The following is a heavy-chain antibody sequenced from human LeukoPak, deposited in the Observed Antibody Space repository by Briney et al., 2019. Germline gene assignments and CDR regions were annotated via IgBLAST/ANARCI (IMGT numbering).Heavy chain of an antibody. Sequence: PSETLSLTCAVPDSSMSGYYWSWIRQSPGKGLEWIGYIYYSGSTNYNLSLKSRVTISIDTAKNQFSLKLTSVTTADTAVYYCARIHVGSKNWFDPWGQGTLVTVSS. CDR1: DSSMSGYY. D-gene: IGHD1-26*01. J-gene: IGHJ5*02. CDR2: IYYSGST. V-gene: IGHV4-59*01. CDR3: ARIHVGSKNWFDP.